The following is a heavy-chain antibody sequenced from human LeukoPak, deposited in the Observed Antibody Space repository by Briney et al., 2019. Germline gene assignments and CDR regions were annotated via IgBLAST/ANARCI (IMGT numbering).Heavy chain of an antibody. J-gene: IGHJ4*02. V-gene: IGHV3-11*01. CDR3: ARGDGYNSYYFDY. CDR2: ISSSGSTI. D-gene: IGHD5-24*01. Sequence: GGSLRLSCAASGFTLSDYYMSWIRQAPGKGLEWLSYISSSGSTIYYADSVKGRFTISRDNAKNSLYLQMNSLRAEDTAVYYCARGDGYNSYYFDYWGQGTLVTVSS. CDR1: GFTLSDYY.